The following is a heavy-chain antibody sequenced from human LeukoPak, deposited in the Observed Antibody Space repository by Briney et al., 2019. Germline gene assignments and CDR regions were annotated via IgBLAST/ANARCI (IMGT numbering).Heavy chain of an antibody. D-gene: IGHD5-24*01. CDR2: ISTSTGDT. CDR1: GYIFTTYN. V-gene: IGHV1-18*04. Sequence: ASVKVSCKPSGYIFTTYNLHWVRQAPGQGLEWMGWISTSTGDTDYARNLRGRVTMSTDASTSTAYMELRRLRSDDTAVYYCARSHNVYFDYWGQGTLLTVTT. CDR3: ARSHNVYFDY. J-gene: IGHJ4*02.